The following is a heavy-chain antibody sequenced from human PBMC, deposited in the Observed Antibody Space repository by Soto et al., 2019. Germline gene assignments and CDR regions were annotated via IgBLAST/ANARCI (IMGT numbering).Heavy chain of an antibody. CDR3: ARDRYSYYDFWSGSLPYYYFGMDV. D-gene: IGHD3-3*01. CDR2: IKQDGSEK. Sequence: GGSTRLSCAASGFTFCASALQWVRQEPGKGLEWVANIKQDGSEKYYVDSVKGRFTISRDNAKNSLYLQMNSLRAEDTAVYYCARDRYSYYDFWSGSLPYYYFGMDVWGQGTTVTVSS. CDR1: GFTFCASA. J-gene: IGHJ6*02. V-gene: IGHV3-7*01.